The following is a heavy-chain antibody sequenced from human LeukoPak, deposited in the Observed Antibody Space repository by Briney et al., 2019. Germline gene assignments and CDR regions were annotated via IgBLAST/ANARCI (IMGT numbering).Heavy chain of an antibody. CDR1: GYTFTNYG. V-gene: IGHV1-18*01. CDR2: ISANNGNT. Sequence: ASVKVSCKASGYTFTNYGICWVRQAPGQGLEWMGCISANNGNTNYAQKLQGRVTMTTDTSTSTAYMELRSLRSDDTAVYYCAKDYFDYGTYYLDYWGQGTLVTVSS. CDR3: AKDYFDYGTYYLDY. D-gene: IGHD2/OR15-2a*01. J-gene: IGHJ4*02.